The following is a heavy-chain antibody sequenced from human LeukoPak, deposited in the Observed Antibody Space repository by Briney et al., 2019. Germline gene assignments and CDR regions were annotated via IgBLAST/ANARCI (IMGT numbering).Heavy chain of an antibody. V-gene: IGHV1-18*01. CDR1: GYTFTSYG. Sequence: GASVKVSCKASGYTFTSYGISWVRQAPGQGLEWRGWISAYNGNTNYAQKLQGRVTMTTDTSTSTAYMELRSLRSDDTAVYYCARDPNKLGYCSGGSCYQGGFDYWGQGTLVTVSS. D-gene: IGHD2-15*01. CDR2: ISAYNGNT. CDR3: ARDPNKLGYCSGGSCYQGGFDY. J-gene: IGHJ4*02.